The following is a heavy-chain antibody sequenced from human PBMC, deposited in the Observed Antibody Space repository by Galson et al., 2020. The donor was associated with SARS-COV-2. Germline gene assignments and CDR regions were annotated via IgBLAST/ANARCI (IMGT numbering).Heavy chain of an antibody. Sequence: GESLKISCSASGITLSHYGLHWVRQAPGKGLQWVAIISYDGSTKFYADSVNGRFTISRDNSKNTLHLQIDSLRTEDTAVYYCATVGRHCSGETCNSDWYFDVWGRGTLVVVSS. V-gene: IGHV3-30-3*01. CDR3: ATVGRHCSGETCNSDWYFDV. J-gene: IGHJ2*01. D-gene: IGHD2-15*01. CDR2: ISYDGSTK. CDR1: GITLSHYG.